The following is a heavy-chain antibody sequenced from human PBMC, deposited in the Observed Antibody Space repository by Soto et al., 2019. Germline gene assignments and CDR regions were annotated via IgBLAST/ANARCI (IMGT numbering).Heavy chain of an antibody. Sequence: ASVKVSCKASGYTFTSYAMHWVRQAPGQRLEWMGWINAGNGNTKYSQKFQGRVTITRDTSASTAYMELSSLRSEDTAVYYCAREMSITMVRGGFDYWGQGTLVTVSS. CDR2: INAGNGNT. D-gene: IGHD3-10*01. CDR3: AREMSITMVRGGFDY. CDR1: GYTFTSYA. J-gene: IGHJ4*02. V-gene: IGHV1-3*01.